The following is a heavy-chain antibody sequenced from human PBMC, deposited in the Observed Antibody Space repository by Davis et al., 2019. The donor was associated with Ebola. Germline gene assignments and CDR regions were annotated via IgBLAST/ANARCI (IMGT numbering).Heavy chain of an antibody. CDR3: AKGSLYGSRSITAGMDV. V-gene: IGHV3-53*01. CDR2: ISGSGST. J-gene: IGHJ6*02. Sequence: GESLKISCAASGFPVSSNYMSWVRQAPGKGLEWVSGISGSGSTYYADSVKGRFTFSRDNSKNTLYLQMNSLRAEDTAVYYCAKGSLYGSRSITAGMDVWGQGTTVTVSS. CDR1: GFPVSSNY. D-gene: IGHD4-17*01.